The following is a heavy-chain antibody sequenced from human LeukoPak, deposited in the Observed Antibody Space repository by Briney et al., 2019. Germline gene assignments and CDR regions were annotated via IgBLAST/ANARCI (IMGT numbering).Heavy chain of an antibody. CDR3: ARDFVGSNLIDY. Sequence: SETLSLTCAVSGGSISSGGYSWSWIRQPPGKGLEWIGYIYHSGSTYYNPSLKSRVTISVDKSKNQFSLKLSSVTAADTAVYYCARDFVGSNLIDYWGQGTLVTVSS. J-gene: IGHJ4*02. CDR1: GGSISSGGYS. CDR2: IYHSGST. V-gene: IGHV4-30-2*01. D-gene: IGHD2-15*01.